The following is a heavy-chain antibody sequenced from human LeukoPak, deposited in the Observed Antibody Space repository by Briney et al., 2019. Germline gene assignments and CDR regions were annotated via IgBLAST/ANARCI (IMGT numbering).Heavy chain of an antibody. CDR2: ISYDGSNK. V-gene: IGHV3-30*04. D-gene: IGHD3-10*01. J-gene: IGHJ4*02. CDR1: GFTFSSYA. CDR3: ARALRGVLFDY. Sequence: PGGSLRLSCAASGFTFSSYAMHWVRQAPGKGLEWVAVISYDGSNKYYADSVKGRFTISRDYSKNTLYLQMNSLRAEDTAVYYCARALRGVLFDYWGQGTLVTVSS.